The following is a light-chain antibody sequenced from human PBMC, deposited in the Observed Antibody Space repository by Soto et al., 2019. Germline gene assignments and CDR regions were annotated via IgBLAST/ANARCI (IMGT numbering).Light chain of an antibody. Sequence: QSALTQPASVSGSPGQSIAISRTGSSSDVGIYNYVSWYQQHPGKVPKLIIYEVSNRPSGVSNRFSGSKSGNTASLTISGLQAEDEADYYCSSYTTSSTRVFGIGTKVTVL. V-gene: IGLV2-14*01. CDR1: SSDVGIYNY. J-gene: IGLJ1*01. CDR3: SSYTTSSTRV. CDR2: EVS.